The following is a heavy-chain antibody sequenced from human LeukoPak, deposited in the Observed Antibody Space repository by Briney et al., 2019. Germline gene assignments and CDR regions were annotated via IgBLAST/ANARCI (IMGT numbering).Heavy chain of an antibody. CDR1: GGSFSGYY. CDR2: INHSGST. Sequence: PSETLSLTCAVYGGSFSGYYWSWIRQPPGKGLEWIGEINHSGSTNYNPSLKSQVTISVDTSKNQFSLKLSSVIAADTAVYYCARTTEGYCSSASCFGFSYSYYMDVWGKGTTVTISS. J-gene: IGHJ6*03. V-gene: IGHV4-34*01. D-gene: IGHD2-2*01. CDR3: ARTTEGYCSSASCFGFSYSYYMDV.